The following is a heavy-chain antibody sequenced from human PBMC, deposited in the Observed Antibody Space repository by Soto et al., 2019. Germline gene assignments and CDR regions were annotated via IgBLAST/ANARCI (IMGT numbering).Heavy chain of an antibody. CDR2: TYYRSRWYN. CDR1: GDSVSSNSAA. D-gene: IGHD1-7*01. Sequence: QTLSLTCAISGDSVSSNSAAWNWISLSPSRGLEWLARTYYRSRWYNDYAVSVRSRITVNPDTSKNQFSLQLTSVTPEDTAVYYCAGTTSHQWYYMDVWGKGTTVTVSS. J-gene: IGHJ6*03. V-gene: IGHV6-1*01. CDR3: AGTTSHQWYYMDV.